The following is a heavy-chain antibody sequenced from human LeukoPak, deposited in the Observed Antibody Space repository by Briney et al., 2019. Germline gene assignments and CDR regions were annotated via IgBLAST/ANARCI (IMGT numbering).Heavy chain of an antibody. V-gene: IGHV4-39*01. D-gene: IGHD5-18*01. J-gene: IGHJ3*02. CDR1: GGSISSSSYY. Sequence: SETLSLTCTVSGGSISSSSYYWGWIRQPPGKGLEWIGSIYYSGSTYSNPSLKSRVTISVDTSKNQFSLKLSSVTAADTAVYYCASPYSYGDAFDIWGQGTMVTVSS. CDR3: ASPYSYGDAFDI. CDR2: IYYSGST.